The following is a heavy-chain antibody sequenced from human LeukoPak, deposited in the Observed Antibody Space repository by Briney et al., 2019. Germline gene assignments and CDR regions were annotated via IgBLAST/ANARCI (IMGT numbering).Heavy chain of an antibody. CDR2: IYYSGST. J-gene: IGHJ3*02. D-gene: IGHD5-24*01. CDR1: GGSISSYY. CDR3: ARDPEMANGRGGDRNAFDI. V-gene: IGHV4-59*01. Sequence: PSETLSLTCTVSGGSISSYYWSWIRQPPGKGLEWIGYIYYSGSTNYNPSLKSRVTISVDTSKNQFSLKLSSVTAADTAVYYCARDPEMANGRGGDRNAFDIWGQGTMVTVSS.